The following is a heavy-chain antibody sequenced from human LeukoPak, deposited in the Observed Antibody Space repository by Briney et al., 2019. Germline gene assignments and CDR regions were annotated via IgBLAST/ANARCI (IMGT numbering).Heavy chain of an antibody. CDR2: IYYSGSP. J-gene: IGHJ6*02. D-gene: IGHD3-22*01. V-gene: IGHV4-59*08. CDR1: GGSISRYY. Sequence: SETLSLTCTVSGGSISRYYWSWIRQPPGKGLEWIGYIYYSGSPNYNPSLESRVTISVDTSKNQFSLKLSSVTAADTAVYYCARRGHMIVSGLTYYAMDVWGQGTAVTVSS. CDR3: ARRGHMIVSGLTYYAMDV.